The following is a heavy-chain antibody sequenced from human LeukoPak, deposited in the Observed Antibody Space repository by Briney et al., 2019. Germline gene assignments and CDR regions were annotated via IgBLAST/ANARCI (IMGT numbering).Heavy chain of an antibody. CDR1: GYTFTSYA. D-gene: IGHD6-13*01. V-gene: IGHV7-4-1*02. Sequence: ASVKVSCKASGYTFTSYAMNWVRQAPGQGLEWMGWINTNSGNPTYAQGFTGRFVFSLDTSVSTAYLQISSLKAEDTAVYYCASLYSSSRGDAFDIWGQGTMVTVSS. CDR3: ASLYSSSRGDAFDI. CDR2: INTNSGNP. J-gene: IGHJ3*02.